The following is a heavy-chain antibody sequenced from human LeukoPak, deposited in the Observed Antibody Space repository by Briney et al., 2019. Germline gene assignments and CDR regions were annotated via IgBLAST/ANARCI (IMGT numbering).Heavy chain of an antibody. D-gene: IGHD2-15*01. CDR3: AKDCRGGSCYLDY. J-gene: IGHJ4*02. V-gene: IGHV3-23*01. CDR2: ISGSGGST. Sequence: SGGSLRLSCAASGFAFSSYAMSWVRQAPGKGLEWVSAISGSGGSTYYADSVKGRFTISRDNSKNTLYLQMNSLRAEDTAVFYCAKDCRGGSCYLDYWGQGTLVTVSS. CDR1: GFAFSSYA.